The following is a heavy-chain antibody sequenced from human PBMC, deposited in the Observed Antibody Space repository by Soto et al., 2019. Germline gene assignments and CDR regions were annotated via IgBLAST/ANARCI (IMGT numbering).Heavy chain of an antibody. Sequence: EVQLVESGGGLVQPGGSLRLSCAASGFTFSDYAMNWVRQAPGKGLEYISSITGGGDTIYYADSVKGRFTISRDNAKNSLFLQMNSLRDEDRAVYYCARESSWTNHAAFDIWGQGTMVTVSS. CDR2: ITGGGDTI. D-gene: IGHD1-1*01. J-gene: IGHJ3*02. V-gene: IGHV3-48*02. CDR3: ARESSWTNHAAFDI. CDR1: GFTFSDYA.